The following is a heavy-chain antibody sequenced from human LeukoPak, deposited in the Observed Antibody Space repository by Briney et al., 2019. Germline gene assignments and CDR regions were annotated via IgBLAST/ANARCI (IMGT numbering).Heavy chain of an antibody. CDR2: TYYRSKWYN. Sequence: SQTLSLTCAISGDSVSNNSAAWNWIRQSPPRGLEWLGGTYYRSKWYNDYAVSVKSRITINPDTSKNQFSPQLNSVTPEDTAVYYCARGARSSVDYWGQGTLVTVSS. D-gene: IGHD6-19*01. CDR1: GDSVSNNSAA. V-gene: IGHV6-1*01. J-gene: IGHJ4*02. CDR3: ARGARSSVDY.